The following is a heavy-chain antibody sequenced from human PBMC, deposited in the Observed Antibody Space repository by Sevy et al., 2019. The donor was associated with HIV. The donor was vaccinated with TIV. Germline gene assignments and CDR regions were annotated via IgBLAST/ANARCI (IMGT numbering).Heavy chain of an antibody. J-gene: IGHJ4*02. CDR1: GYTFTGYY. Sequence: ASVKVSCKASGYTFTGYYMHWVRQAPGQVLEWMGWINPNSGGTNYAQKFQGRVTMTRDTSISTAYMELSRLRSDDTAVYYCARGAYGGNSGHCDYWGQGTLVTVSS. CDR2: INPNSGGT. CDR3: ARGAYGGNSGHCDY. D-gene: IGHD4-17*01. V-gene: IGHV1-2*02.